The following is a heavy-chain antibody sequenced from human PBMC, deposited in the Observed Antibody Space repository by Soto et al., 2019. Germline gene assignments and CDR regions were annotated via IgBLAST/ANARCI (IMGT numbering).Heavy chain of an antibody. J-gene: IGHJ4*02. CDR3: AKETVEYYFDY. Sequence: GSLRLSCAASGFTFSIYGMHWVRQAPGKGLEWVAVISYDGSNKYYADSVKGRFIISRDNSKNTLYLQMNSLRGEDTAVYYCAKETVEYYFDYWGQGTLVTVSS. D-gene: IGHD3-3*01. CDR2: ISYDGSNK. V-gene: IGHV3-30*18. CDR1: GFTFSIYG.